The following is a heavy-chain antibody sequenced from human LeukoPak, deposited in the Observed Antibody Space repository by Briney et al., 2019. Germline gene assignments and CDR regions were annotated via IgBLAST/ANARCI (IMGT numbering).Heavy chain of an antibody. J-gene: IGHJ4*02. D-gene: IGHD3-9*01. CDR2: ISGSGGST. V-gene: IGHV3-23*01. CDR1: GITFSSYS. CDR3: AKTPADTILRYFDWLDY. Sequence: GGSLRLSCAASGITFSSYSMNWVRQAPGKGLEWVSAISGSGGSTYYADSVKGRFTISRDNSKNTLYLQMNSLRAEDTAVYYCAKTPADTILRYFDWLDYWGQGTLVTVSS.